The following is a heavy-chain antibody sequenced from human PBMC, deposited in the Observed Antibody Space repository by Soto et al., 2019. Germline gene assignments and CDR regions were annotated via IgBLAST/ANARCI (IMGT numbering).Heavy chain of an antibody. V-gene: IGHV3-23*01. CDR1: GFTFSNYA. D-gene: IGHD3-3*01. J-gene: IGHJ6*02. Sequence: EVQLLESGGGLVQPGGSLRLSCAASGFTFSNYAMNWVRQAPGKGLEWVSGISGSGSSTYYADSVKGRFTISRDNSKNRMYLQVHSLRAEDTGAYYCSKALTISGSFYYGMDVWGQGTTVTVSS. CDR3: SKALTISGSFYYGMDV. CDR2: ISGSGSST.